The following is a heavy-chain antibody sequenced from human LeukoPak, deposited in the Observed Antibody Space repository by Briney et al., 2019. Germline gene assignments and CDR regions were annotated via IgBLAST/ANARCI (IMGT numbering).Heavy chain of an antibody. D-gene: IGHD2-15*01. V-gene: IGHV3-33*06. CDR2: IWYDGSNK. CDR3: AKDSDVVASDI. CDR1: GFTFSSYG. J-gene: IGHJ3*02. Sequence: GGSLRLSCAAAGFTFSSYGMHWVRQAPGKGLEWVAVIWYDGSNKYYADSVKGRFTISRDNSKNTLYLQMNSLRAEDTAVYYCAKDSDVVASDIWGQGTMVTVSS.